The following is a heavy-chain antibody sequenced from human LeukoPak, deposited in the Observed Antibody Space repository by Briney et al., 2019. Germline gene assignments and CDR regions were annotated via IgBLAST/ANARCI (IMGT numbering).Heavy chain of an antibody. J-gene: IGHJ4*02. Sequence: SETLSLTCTVSGGSISGYYWSWIRQPPGKGLEWIAYIHYSGSTNYNPPLKSRLTISVDTSKNQLSLKLSSMTDADTAVYYCARHGQNDGYPLDYWGQGTLVSVSS. D-gene: IGHD5-24*01. CDR3: ARHGQNDGYPLDY. CDR1: GGSISGYY. CDR2: IHYSGST. V-gene: IGHV4-59*08.